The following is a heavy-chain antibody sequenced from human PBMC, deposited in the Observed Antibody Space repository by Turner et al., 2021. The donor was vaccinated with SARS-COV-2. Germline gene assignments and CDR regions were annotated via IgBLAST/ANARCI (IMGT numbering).Heavy chain of an antibody. J-gene: IGHJ6*02. CDR1: GHTFTSYG. CDR3: ARAYGSGSYGHYYGMDV. CDR2: ISAYNGNT. Sequence: QVQLVQSGPEVKKPGASVKVSCKASGHTFTSYGITWVRQAPGQGLEGMGWISAYNGNTNYAQKRQGRVTMTTDTSTSTAYMELRSLRSDDTAVYDGARAYGSGSYGHYYGMDVWGQGTTVTVSS. V-gene: IGHV1-18*01. D-gene: IGHD3-10*01.